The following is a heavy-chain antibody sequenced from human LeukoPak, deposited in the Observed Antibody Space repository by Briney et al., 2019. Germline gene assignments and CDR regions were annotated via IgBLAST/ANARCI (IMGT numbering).Heavy chain of an antibody. CDR2: IGGSGTRT. J-gene: IGHJ4*02. D-gene: IGHD1-26*01. Sequence: GGSLRLSCSASGFTFTTYGMNWVRQAPGKGLEWVSGIGGSGTRTYYADSVKGRFTISRDNSKNTLYLQMNSLRAEDTAVYYCARAGWELLEFDYWGQGTLVTVSS. CDR1: GFTFTTYG. V-gene: IGHV3-23*01. CDR3: ARAGWELLEFDY.